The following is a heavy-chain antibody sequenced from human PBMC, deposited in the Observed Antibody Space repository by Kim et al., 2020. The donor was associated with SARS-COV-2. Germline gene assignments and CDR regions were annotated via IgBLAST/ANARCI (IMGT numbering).Heavy chain of an antibody. D-gene: IGHD2-2*01. CDR3: AKETGVVPAGIDY. V-gene: IGHV3-43D*03. J-gene: IGHJ4*02. Sequence: YADSVKGRFTNSRDNSKNSLYLQMNSLRAEDTALYYCAKETGVVPAGIDYWGQGTLVTVSS.